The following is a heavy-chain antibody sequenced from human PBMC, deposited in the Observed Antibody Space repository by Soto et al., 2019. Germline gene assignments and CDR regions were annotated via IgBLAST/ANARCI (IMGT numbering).Heavy chain of an antibody. Sequence: PSETLSLTCTVSGGSISSGDYYWSWIRQPPGKGLEWIGYVYYSGNTNYNPSLKSRVTISVDTSKNQFSLKLSSVTAADTAVYYCAREGLTGTIGLYYYYALDVWGQGTTVTVSS. CDR3: AREGLTGTIGLYYYYALDV. CDR1: GGSISSGDYY. J-gene: IGHJ6*02. V-gene: IGHV4-61*08. D-gene: IGHD1-7*01. CDR2: VYYSGNT.